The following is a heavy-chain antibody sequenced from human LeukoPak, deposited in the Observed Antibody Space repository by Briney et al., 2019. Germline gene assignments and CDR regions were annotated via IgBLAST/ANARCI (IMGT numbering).Heavy chain of an antibody. Sequence: GESLKISCKTSGYTFSKYWIGWVRQKSGKGLEWMGIIDPNDSDTRYSPSFQGPVTISADTSTSTAYLQWSSLMASDTAMYYCVRGRGYYDSYNGYYDPDNWFETWAQGTLVTVSS. CDR2: IDPNDSDT. J-gene: IGHJ5*02. CDR3: VRGRGYYDSYNGYYDPDNWFET. V-gene: IGHV5-51*01. D-gene: IGHD3-16*01. CDR1: GYTFSKYW.